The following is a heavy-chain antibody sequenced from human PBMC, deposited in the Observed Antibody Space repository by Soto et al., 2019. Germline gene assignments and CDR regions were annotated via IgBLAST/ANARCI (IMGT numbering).Heavy chain of an antibody. Sequence: GGALRPSFSTSGFTFCDYALHRVPPAPGEGVGGVSAISGSGVSTYYADSVKGRFTISRDNSKNTLYLQMNSLRAEDTAVYYCARGREQQLVRRVYYYYGMDVWGQGTLVTVSS. CDR3: ARGREQQLVRRVYYYYGMDV. J-gene: IGHJ6*02. CDR1: GFTFCDYA. V-gene: IGHV3-23*01. D-gene: IGHD6-13*01. CDR2: ISGSGVST.